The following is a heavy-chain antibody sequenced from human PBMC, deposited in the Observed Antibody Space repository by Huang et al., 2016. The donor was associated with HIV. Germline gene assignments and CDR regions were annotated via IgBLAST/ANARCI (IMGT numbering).Heavy chain of an antibody. CDR3: ARGGSGYDY. J-gene: IGHJ4*02. V-gene: IGHV3-7*01. CDR1: GFKFDFYW. Sequence: EVQLVQSGGGLVQPGKSLTLSCARSGFKFDFYWISWVRPAPGKGLEWVTNIREDGGERHYVGPVKGRFTISRDNAKNSVYLQMDSLRVDDTAVYFCARGGSGYDYWGQGSLVTVSS. CDR2: IREDGGER. D-gene: IGHD5-12*01.